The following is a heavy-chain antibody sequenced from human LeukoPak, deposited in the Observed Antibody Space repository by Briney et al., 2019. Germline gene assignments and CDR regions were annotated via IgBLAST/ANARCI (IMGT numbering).Heavy chain of an antibody. V-gene: IGHV1-18*01. CDR2: ISAYNGNT. CDR1: GYTFTSYG. Sequence: ASVKVSYKASGYTFTSYGISWVRQAPGQGLEWMGWISAYNGNTNYAQKLQGRVTMTTDTSTSTAYMELRSLRSDDTAVYYCATTSNYYDSSGYYAPIDYWGQGTLVTVSS. D-gene: IGHD3-22*01. CDR3: ATTSNYYDSSGYYAPIDY. J-gene: IGHJ4*02.